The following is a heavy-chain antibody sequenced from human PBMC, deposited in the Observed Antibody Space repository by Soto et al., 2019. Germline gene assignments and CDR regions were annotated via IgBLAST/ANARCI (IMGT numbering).Heavy chain of an antibody. J-gene: IGHJ4*02. CDR1: GYTFTSYG. CDR2: ISTYNGNT. Sequence: ASVKVSCKTSGYTFTSYGISWVRQAPGQGLEWMGWISTYNGNTNYAQKFQGRATMTTDTSTTTAYMELRSLKSDDTAVYYCARLLFLEWSNDYCGQGTLLTLYS. V-gene: IGHV1-18*04. D-gene: IGHD3-3*01. CDR3: ARLLFLEWSNDY.